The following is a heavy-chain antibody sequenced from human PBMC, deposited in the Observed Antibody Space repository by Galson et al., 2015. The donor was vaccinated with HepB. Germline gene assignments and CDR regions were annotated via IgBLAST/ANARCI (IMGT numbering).Heavy chain of an antibody. J-gene: IGHJ4*02. CDR3: TRDPGPTMIVVVTPDY. CDR2: IRSKAYGGTT. CDR1: GFTFGDYA. D-gene: IGHD3-22*01. Sequence: SLRLSCAASGFTFGDYAMSWFRQAPGKGLEWVGFIRSKAYGGTTEYAASVKGRFTISRDDSKSIAYLQMNSLKTEDTAVYYCTRDPGPTMIVVVTPDYWGQGTLVTVSS. V-gene: IGHV3-49*03.